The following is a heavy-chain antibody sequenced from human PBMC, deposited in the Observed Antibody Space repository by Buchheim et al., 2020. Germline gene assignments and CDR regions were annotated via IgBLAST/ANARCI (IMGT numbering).Heavy chain of an antibody. J-gene: IGHJ4*02. CDR1: GGTFSSYA. CDR3: ASGAENDYGLYQDY. CDR2: IISILGIA. V-gene: IGHV1-69*04. D-gene: IGHD4-17*01. Sequence: QVQLVQSGAEVKKPGSSVKVSCKASGGTFSSYAISWVRQAPGQGLEWMGRIISILGIANYAQKFQGSVTITADKSTSTAYMELSSLRSEDTAVYYCASGAENDYGLYQDYWGQGTL.